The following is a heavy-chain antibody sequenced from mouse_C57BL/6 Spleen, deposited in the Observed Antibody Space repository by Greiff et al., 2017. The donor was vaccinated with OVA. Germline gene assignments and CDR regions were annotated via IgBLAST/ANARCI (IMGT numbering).Heavy chain of an antibody. V-gene: IGHV1-53*01. CDR2: INPSNGGT. CDR1: GYTFTSYW. Sequence: VQLQQPGTELVKPGASVKLSCKASGYTFTSYWMHWVKQRPGQGLEWIGNINPSNGGTNYNEKFKSKATLTVDKSSSTAYMQLSSLTSEGSAVYYCARFAYYSNPYYAMDYWGQGTSVTVSS. J-gene: IGHJ4*01. CDR3: ARFAYYSNPYYAMDY. D-gene: IGHD2-5*01.